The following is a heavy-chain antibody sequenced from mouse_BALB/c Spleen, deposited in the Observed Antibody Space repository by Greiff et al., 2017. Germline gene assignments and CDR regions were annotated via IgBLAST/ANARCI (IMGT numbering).Heavy chain of an antibody. CDR1: GFNIKDTY. V-gene: IGHV14-3*02. CDR2: IDPANGNT. CDR3: ARKDGSSYWYFDV. J-gene: IGHJ1*01. D-gene: IGHD1-1*01. Sequence: VQLQQSGAELVKPGASVKLSCTASGFNIKDTYMHWVKQRPEQGLEWIGRIDPANGNTKYDPKFQGKAPITADTSSNTAYLQLSSLTSEDTAVYYCARKDGSSYWYFDVWGAGTTVTVSS.